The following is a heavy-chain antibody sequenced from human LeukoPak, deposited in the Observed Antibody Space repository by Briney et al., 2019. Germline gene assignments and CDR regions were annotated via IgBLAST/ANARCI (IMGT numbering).Heavy chain of an antibody. CDR3: ARRYRRDGYNLLGY. D-gene: IGHD5-24*01. J-gene: IGHJ4*02. CDR2: MNPNSGNT. Sequence: ASVKVSCKASGYTFTSYDINWVRQATGQGLEWMEWMNPNSGNTGYAQKFQGRVTMTRNTSISTAYMELSSLRSEDTAVYYCARRYRRDGYNLLGYWGQGTLVTVSS. V-gene: IGHV1-8*01. CDR1: GYTFTSYD.